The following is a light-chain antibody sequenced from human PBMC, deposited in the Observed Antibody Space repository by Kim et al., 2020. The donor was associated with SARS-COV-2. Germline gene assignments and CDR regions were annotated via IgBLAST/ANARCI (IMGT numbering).Light chain of an antibody. Sequence: PGQSVTISCTGTSNDVSGYNFVSWYQQHPGKAPKLMIYEVSKRPSGVPDRFSGSKSGNTASLTVSGLQAEDEAEYYCGSYAGTIYVFGTGTKVTVL. CDR1: SNDVSGYNF. J-gene: IGLJ1*01. V-gene: IGLV2-8*01. CDR3: GSYAGTIYV. CDR2: EVS.